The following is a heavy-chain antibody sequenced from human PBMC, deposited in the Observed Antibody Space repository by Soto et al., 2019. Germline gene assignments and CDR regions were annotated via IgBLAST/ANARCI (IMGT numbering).Heavy chain of an antibody. J-gene: IGHJ4*02. CDR3: ARGSSTSGYSYEVAY. V-gene: IGHV1-46*01. CDR2: INPSGGST. D-gene: IGHD5-18*01. CDR1: GDTFTSYY. Sequence: ASVKVSCKASGDTFTSYYMHWVRQAPGQGLEWMGIINPSGGSTAYAQKFQGRVTMTRDTSTSTVYMEVSSLRSEDTAVYYCARGSSTSGYSYEVAYWGQGTLVTVSS.